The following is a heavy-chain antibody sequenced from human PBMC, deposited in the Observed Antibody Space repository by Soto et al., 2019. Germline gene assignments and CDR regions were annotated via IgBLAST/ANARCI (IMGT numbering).Heavy chain of an antibody. V-gene: IGHV4-59*01. J-gene: IGHJ4*02. CDR3: AREGGAYPRGVAH. CDR1: GGSISTYY. D-gene: IGHD3-16*01. CDR2: IYYSGVT. Sequence: QVQLQESGPGLVKPSETLSLTCPVSGGSISTYYWTWIRQSPGKGLELIGYIYYSGVTNYNPSLNGRVTLSVDTSQNQFSLELSSVTAADTAVYYGAREGGAYPRGVAHWGQGTLVTVSS.